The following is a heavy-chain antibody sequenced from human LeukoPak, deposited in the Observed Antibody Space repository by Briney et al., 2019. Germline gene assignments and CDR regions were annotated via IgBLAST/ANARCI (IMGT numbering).Heavy chain of an antibody. V-gene: IGHV3-73*01. CDR3: ARVGGSGYLGTGY. CDR2: IRSKANSYAT. J-gene: IGHJ4*02. D-gene: IGHD3-22*01. CDR1: GFTFSGSA. Sequence: GGSLRLSCAASGFTFSGSAMHWVRQASGKGLEWVGRIRSKANSYATAYAASVKGRFTISRDDSKNTAYLQMNSLRAEDTAVYYCARVGGSGYLGTGYWGQGTLVTVSS.